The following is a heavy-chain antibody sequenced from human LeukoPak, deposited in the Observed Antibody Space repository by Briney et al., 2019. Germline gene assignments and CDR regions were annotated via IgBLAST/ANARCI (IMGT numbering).Heavy chain of an antibody. D-gene: IGHD2-2*01. CDR1: GGTFSGYA. J-gene: IGHJ6*02. CDR3: ARGLRIVVVPAAMHGAYYYYGMDV. Sequence: SVKVSCKASGGTFSGYAISWVRQAPGQGLEWMGGIIPIFGTANYAQKFQGRVTITADESTGTAYMELSSLRSEDTAVYYCARGLRIVVVPAAMHGAYYYYGMDVWGQGTTVTVSS. V-gene: IGHV1-69*13. CDR2: IIPIFGTA.